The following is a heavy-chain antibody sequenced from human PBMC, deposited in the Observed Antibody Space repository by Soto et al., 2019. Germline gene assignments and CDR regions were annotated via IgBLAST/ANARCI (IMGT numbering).Heavy chain of an antibody. CDR3: ARDLLYYDYIWGSYRRSDSN. J-gene: IGHJ4*02. CDR2: ISSSSSYI. V-gene: IGHV3-21*01. D-gene: IGHD3-16*02. CDR1: GFTFSSYS. Sequence: GGSLRLSCAASGFTFSSYSMNWVRQAPGKGLEWVSSISSSSSYIYYADSVKGRFTISRDNAKNSLYLQMNSLRAEDTAVYYCARDLLYYDYIWGSYRRSDSNWGQGTLVTVSS.